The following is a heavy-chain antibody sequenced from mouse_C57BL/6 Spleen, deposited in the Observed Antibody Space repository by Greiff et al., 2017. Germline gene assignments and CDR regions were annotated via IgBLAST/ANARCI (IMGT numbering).Heavy chain of an antibody. CDR2: IWGVGST. J-gene: IGHJ3*01. CDR3: ASGASRGFAY. V-gene: IGHV2-6*01. Sequence: VKLMESGPGLVAPSQSLSITCTVSGFSLTSYGVDWVRQSPGKGLEWLGVIWGVGSTNYNSALKSRLSISKDNSKSQVFLKMNSLQTDDTAMYYCASGASRGFAYWGQGTLVTVSA. CDR1: GFSLTSYG.